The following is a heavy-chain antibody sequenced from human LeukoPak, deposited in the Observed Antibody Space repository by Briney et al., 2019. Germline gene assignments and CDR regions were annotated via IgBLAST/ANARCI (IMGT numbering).Heavy chain of an antibody. CDR3: ARVSSSWYQDWYFDL. D-gene: IGHD6-13*01. Sequence: SETLSLTCTVSGGSISSGSYCWSWIRQPARKGLEWIGHIHTSGNTNYNPSLKSRVTISVDTSKNQFSLKLSSVTAAETAVYYCARVSSSWYQDWYFDLWGRGTLVTVSS. CDR2: IHTSGNT. CDR1: GGSISSGSYC. V-gene: IGHV4-61*09. J-gene: IGHJ2*01.